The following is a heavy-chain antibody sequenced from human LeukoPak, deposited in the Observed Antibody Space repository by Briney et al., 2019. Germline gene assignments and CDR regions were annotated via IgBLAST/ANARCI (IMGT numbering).Heavy chain of an antibody. CDR1: SGSISSGGYY. V-gene: IGHV4-31*03. D-gene: IGHD3-10*01. CDR3: AREGFGELSHFDY. CDR2: IYYSGST. Sequence: PSETLSLTCTVSSGSISSGGYYWSWIRQHPGKGLEGIGYIYYSGSTSYNPSLKSRVTISVDTSKNQFSLKLSSVTAADTAVYYCAREGFGELSHFDYWGQGTLVTVSS. J-gene: IGHJ4*02.